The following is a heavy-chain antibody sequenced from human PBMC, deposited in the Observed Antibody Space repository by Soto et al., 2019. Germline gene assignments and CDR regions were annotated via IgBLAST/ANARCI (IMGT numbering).Heavy chain of an antibody. V-gene: IGHV1-8*01. D-gene: IGHD2-2*01. CDR1: GYTFTDYD. J-gene: IGHJ3*01. CDR3: ARDSSTTNPV. CDR2: MNPNSGNT. Sequence: QVQLVQSGAEVRRPGTSVMVSCKTSGYTFTDYDINWVRQATGQGIEWMGWMNPNSGNTGYAQKFQGTVSMTRNTATSTAYMELSSLRSDDTAIYYCARDSSTTNPVWGQGTMVTVSS.